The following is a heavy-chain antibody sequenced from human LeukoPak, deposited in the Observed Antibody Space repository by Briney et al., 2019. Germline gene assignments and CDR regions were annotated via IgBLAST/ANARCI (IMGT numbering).Heavy chain of an antibody. CDR1: GYTFTGYY. CDR3: ARNVWFGESADAFDI. Sequence: ASVKVSCKASGYTFTGYYMHWVRQAPGQGLEWMGWINPNSGGTNYAQKFQGRVTMTRDKSIRTAYMELSRLTSDDTAVYYCARNVWFGESADAFDIWGQGTMVTVSS. D-gene: IGHD3-10*01. V-gene: IGHV1-2*02. J-gene: IGHJ3*02. CDR2: INPNSGGT.